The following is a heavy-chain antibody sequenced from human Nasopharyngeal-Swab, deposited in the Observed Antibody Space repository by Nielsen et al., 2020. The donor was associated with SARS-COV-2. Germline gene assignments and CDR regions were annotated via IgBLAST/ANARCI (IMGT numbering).Heavy chain of an antibody. Sequence: GGSLRLSCKGSGYSFTSYWSSWVRQLPGKGLEWMGRIDPSDSYTNYSPSFQGHVTISADKSISTAYLQWSSLKASDTAMYYCARHVSYDSSGYGFDPWGQGTLVTVSS. D-gene: IGHD3-22*01. CDR1: GYSFTSYW. CDR3: ARHVSYDSSGYGFDP. V-gene: IGHV5-10-1*01. CDR2: IDPSDSYT. J-gene: IGHJ5*02.